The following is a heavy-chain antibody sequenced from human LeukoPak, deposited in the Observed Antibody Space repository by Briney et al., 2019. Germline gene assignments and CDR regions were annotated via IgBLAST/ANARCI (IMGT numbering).Heavy chain of an antibody. D-gene: IGHD1-26*01. V-gene: IGHV1-2*02. CDR2: INPNSGGT. CDR1: GYTFTGYY. CDR3: ARWGGASSLNIPLYDYMDV. J-gene: IGHJ6*03. Sequence: ASVKVSCKASGYTFTGYYMHWVRQAPGQGLEWMGWINPNSGGTNYAQKFQGRVTMTRDTSISTAYMELSRLRSDDTAVYYCARWGGASSLNIPLYDYMDVWGKGTTVTVSS.